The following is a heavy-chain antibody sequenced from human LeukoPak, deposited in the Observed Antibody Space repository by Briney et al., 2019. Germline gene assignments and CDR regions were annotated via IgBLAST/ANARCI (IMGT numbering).Heavy chain of an antibody. Sequence: ASVKVSCKASGGTFSSYVISWVRQAPGQGLEWMGGIISIFGTANYAQKFQGRVTITADESTSTAYMELSSLRSEDTAVYYCASSPQGSGYYYDSSGLKYYFDYWGQGTLVTVSS. CDR3: ASSPQGSGYYYDSSGLKYYFDY. J-gene: IGHJ4*02. CDR1: GGTFSSYV. V-gene: IGHV1-69*13. D-gene: IGHD3-22*01. CDR2: IISIFGTA.